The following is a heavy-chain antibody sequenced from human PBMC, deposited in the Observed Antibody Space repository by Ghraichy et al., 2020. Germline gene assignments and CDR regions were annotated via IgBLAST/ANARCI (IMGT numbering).Heavy chain of an antibody. J-gene: IGHJ5*02. V-gene: IGHV2-5*02. Sequence: SGPTLVKPTQTLTLTCTFSGFSLSTSGVGVGWIRQPPGKALEWLALIYWDDDKRYSPSLKSRLTITKDTSKNQVVLTMTNMDPVVTATYYCAHSLAYDFWSGYNWFDPWGRNPGHRLL. CDR1: GFSLSTSGVG. D-gene: IGHD3-3*01. CDR3: AHSLAYDFWSGYNWFDP. CDR2: IYWDDDK.